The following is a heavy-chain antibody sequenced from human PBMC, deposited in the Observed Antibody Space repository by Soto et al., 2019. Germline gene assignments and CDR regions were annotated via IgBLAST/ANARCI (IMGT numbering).Heavy chain of an antibody. Sequence: SVKFSSKASSYTFTSYGFSWVRQAPGQGLEWMGGIIPIFGTANYAQKFQGRVTITADESTSTAYMELSILRSDDTAVYYCAREGNWNEAGYGMDVWGQGTTVTVSS. CDR2: IIPIFGTA. D-gene: IGHD1-1*01. CDR3: AREGNWNEAGYGMDV. CDR1: SYTFTSYG. J-gene: IGHJ6*02. V-gene: IGHV1-69*13.